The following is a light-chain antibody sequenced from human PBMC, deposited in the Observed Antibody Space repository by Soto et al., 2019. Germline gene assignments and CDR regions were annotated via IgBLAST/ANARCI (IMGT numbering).Light chain of an antibody. V-gene: IGLV1-40*01. CDR2: DNT. Sequence: QSVLTQPPSMSGAPGQRVTMSCTGSSSNLGAGYDVHWYQRLPGAAPKPLIYDNTHRPSGVPNRFSGSKSGTSASLAITGLQAEDEADYYCQSYDSGLSGHWVFGGGTKVTVL. J-gene: IGLJ3*02. CDR1: SSNLGAGYD. CDR3: QSYDSGLSGHWV.